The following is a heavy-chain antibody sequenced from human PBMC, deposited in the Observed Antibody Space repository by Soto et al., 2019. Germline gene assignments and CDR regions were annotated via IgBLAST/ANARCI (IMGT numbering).Heavy chain of an antibody. V-gene: IGHV4-59*05. CDR2: IYYSGGT. D-gene: IGHD2-8*02. CDR1: GGSISTGY. Sequence: PSETLSLTCTVSGGSISTGYWTWIRQPPEKGLEWIGSIYYSGGTYYNPSLKSRVTISVDTSKNQFSLKLSSVTAADTAVYYCARDKITGLFDYWGQGTLVTVSS. CDR3: ARDKITGLFDY. J-gene: IGHJ4*02.